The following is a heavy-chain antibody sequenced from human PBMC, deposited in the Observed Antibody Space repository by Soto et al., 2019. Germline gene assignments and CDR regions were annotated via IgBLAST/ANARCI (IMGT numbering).Heavy chain of an antibody. Sequence: PGGSLRLSCAASGFTFSSYAMHWVRQAPGKGLEWVAVISYDGSNKYYADSVKGRFTISRDNSKNTLYLQMNSLRAEDTAVYYCARAGYWGQGTLVTVSS. CDR3: ARAGY. J-gene: IGHJ4*02. V-gene: IGHV3-30-3*01. CDR2: ISYDGSNK. CDR1: GFTFSSYA.